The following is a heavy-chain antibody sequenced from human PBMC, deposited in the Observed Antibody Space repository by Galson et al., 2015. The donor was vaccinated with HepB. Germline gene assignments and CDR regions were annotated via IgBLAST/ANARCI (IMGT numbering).Heavy chain of an antibody. Sequence: SVKVSCKASGYTFTSYGISWVRQAPGQGLEWMGWISAYNGNTNYAQKLQGRVTMTTDTSTSTAYMELRSLRSDDTAVYYCARDHDVNYYDSSGYYYGGDWFDPWGQGTLVTVSS. CDR3: ARDHDVNYYDSSGYYYGGDWFDP. CDR2: ISAYNGNT. J-gene: IGHJ5*02. V-gene: IGHV1-18*01. D-gene: IGHD3-22*01. CDR1: GYTFTSYG.